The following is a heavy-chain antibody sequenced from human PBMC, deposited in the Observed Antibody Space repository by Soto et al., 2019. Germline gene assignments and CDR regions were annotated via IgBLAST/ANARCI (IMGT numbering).Heavy chain of an antibody. J-gene: IGHJ5*02. V-gene: IGHV1-58*01. CDR2: IVVGSGNT. CDR1: GFTFSRSA. Sequence: SVKVSCKASGFTFSRSAVQWVRQARGQGLEWIGWIVVGSGNTNYAQKFEERVTITRDLSTSTAYMELSSLRSEDTAVYYCAADREYNHFRSGSFRFDPWGQGTLVTVSS. CDR3: AADREYNHFRSGSFRFDP. D-gene: IGHD3-3*01.